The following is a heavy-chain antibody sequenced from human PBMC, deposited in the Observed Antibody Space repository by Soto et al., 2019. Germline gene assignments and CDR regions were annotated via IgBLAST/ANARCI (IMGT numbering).Heavy chain of an antibody. V-gene: IGHV3-43D*03. Sequence: GGSLRLSCAASGFTFDDYAMHWVRQAPGKGLEWVSLISWDGGSTYYADSVKGRFTISRDSSKNSLYLQMNSLRAEDTALYYCAKDAYCSSTSCYYYYGMDVWGQGTTVTVSS. D-gene: IGHD2-2*01. CDR2: ISWDGGST. CDR3: AKDAYCSSTSCYYYYGMDV. CDR1: GFTFDDYA. J-gene: IGHJ6*02.